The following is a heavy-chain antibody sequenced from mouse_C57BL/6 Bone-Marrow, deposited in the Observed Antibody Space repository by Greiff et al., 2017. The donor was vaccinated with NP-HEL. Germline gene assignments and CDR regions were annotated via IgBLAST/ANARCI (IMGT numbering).Heavy chain of an antibody. CDR2: IDPETGGT. D-gene: IGHD2-4*01. Sequence: QVQLKESGAELVRPGASVTLSCKASGYTFTDYEMHWVKQTPVHGLEWIGAIDPETGGTAYNQKFKGKAILTADKSSSTAYMELRSLTSEDSAVYYCTRFDYDGESAYWGQGTTLTVSS. CDR1: GYTFTDYE. V-gene: IGHV1-15*01. CDR3: TRFDYDGESAY. J-gene: IGHJ2*01.